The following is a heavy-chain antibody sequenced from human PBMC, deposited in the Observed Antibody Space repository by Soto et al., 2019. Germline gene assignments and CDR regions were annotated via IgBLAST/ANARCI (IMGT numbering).Heavy chain of an antibody. V-gene: IGHV3-33*01. CDR2: IGYDGRNE. J-gene: IGHJ4*02. CDR1: GFMFSNFG. Sequence: QVHLVESGGGVVQPGRSLRLSCAASGFMFSNFGMHWVRQAPGKGLEWVAFIGYDGRNEKYGDSVKGRFTISRDNSKNTLSLQMNSLRAEDTAVYYCARDDEDIEATNQLGVDYWGQGILVTVSS. CDR3: ARDDEDIEATNQLGVDY. D-gene: IGHD5-12*01.